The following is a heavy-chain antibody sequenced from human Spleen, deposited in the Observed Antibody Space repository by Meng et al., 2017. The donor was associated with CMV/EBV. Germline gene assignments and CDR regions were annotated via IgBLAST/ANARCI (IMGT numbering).Heavy chain of an antibody. V-gene: IGHV3-11*01. J-gene: IGHJ4*02. CDR2: VSIRRSGP. D-gene: IGHD5-18*01. CDR3: TRALPNQLWLPGGAESTYHFDY. Sequence: YVMRGIRQASGKELACISYVSIRRSGPYFADSVRGRFTISRNTTKNALYLQMNSLRAEDTAIYYCTRALPNQLWLPGGAESTYHFDYWGQGTLVTVSS. CDR1: YV.